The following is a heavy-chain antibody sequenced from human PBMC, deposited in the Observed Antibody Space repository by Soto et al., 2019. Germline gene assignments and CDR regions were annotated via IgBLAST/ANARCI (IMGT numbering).Heavy chain of an antibody. V-gene: IGHV3-21*01. CDR2: ISSSSSYI. D-gene: IGHD2-15*01. CDR1: GFTFSSYS. CDR3: ARSYCSGGSCYPFDAFDI. Sequence: EVQLVESGGGLVKPGGSLRLSGAASGFTFSSYSMNWVRQAPGKGLEWVSSISSSSSYIYYADSVKGRFTIYRDNAKNSLYLKMNSLRAEDTAVYYCARSYCSGGSCYPFDAFDIWGQGTMVTVSS. J-gene: IGHJ3*02.